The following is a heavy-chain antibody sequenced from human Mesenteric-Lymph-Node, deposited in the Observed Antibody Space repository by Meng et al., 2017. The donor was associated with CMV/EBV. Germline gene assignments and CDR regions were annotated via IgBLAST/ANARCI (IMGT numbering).Heavy chain of an antibody. J-gene: IGHJ4*02. CDR1: GDSVSSNSAA. Sequence: SCAISGDSVSSNSAAWNWIRQSPSRGLEWLGRTYYRSKWYNDYAVSVKSRITINPDTSKNQFSLQLNSVTPEDTAVYYCARAQVRSGSYAGYFDYWGQGTLVTVSS. V-gene: IGHV6-1*01. CDR2: TYYRSKWYN. CDR3: ARAQVRSGSYAGYFDY. D-gene: IGHD1-26*01.